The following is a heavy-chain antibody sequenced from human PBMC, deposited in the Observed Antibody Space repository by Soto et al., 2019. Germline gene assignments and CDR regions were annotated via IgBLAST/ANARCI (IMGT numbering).Heavy chain of an antibody. J-gene: IGHJ5*02. CDR1: GGSFSGYY. V-gene: IGHV4-34*01. Sequence: SETLSLTCAVYGGSFSGYYWSWIRQPPGKGLEWIGEINHSGSTNYNPSLKSRVTISVDTSKNQFSLKLSSVTAADTAVYYCAGVRWGRYCSSTSCRYNWFDPWGQGTLVTVSS. D-gene: IGHD2-2*01. CDR3: AGVRWGRYCSSTSCRYNWFDP. CDR2: INHSGST.